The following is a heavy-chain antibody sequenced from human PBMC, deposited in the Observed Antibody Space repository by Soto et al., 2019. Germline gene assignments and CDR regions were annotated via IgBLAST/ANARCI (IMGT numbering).Heavy chain of an antibody. CDR1: GFTFSSYA. J-gene: IGHJ3*02. D-gene: IGHD2-2*01. Sequence: GGSLRLSCAASGFTFSSYAMSWVRQAPGKGLEWVSAISGSGGSTYYADSVKGRFTISRDNSKNTLYLQMNSLRAEDTAVYYCANRDIVVVPAAIFDAFDIWGQGTMVTVS. CDR3: ANRDIVVVPAAIFDAFDI. V-gene: IGHV3-23*01. CDR2: ISGSGGST.